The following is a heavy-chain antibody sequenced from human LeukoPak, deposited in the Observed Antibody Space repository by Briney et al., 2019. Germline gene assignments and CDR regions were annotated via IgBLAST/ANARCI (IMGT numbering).Heavy chain of an antibody. CDR2: ISGGGGRT. D-gene: IGHD3-16*01. CDR3: AKDLGYDYVWGEGNLYDY. J-gene: IGHJ4*02. CDR1: GFTFSSYG. Sequence: TGGSLRLSGAAPGFTFSSYGMSWVRQAPGRGLEWVSVISGGGGRTDYADSVKGRFTISRDNSKNTLYLQMNSLRAEDTAVYYCAKDLGYDYVWGEGNLYDYWGQGALVTVSS. V-gene: IGHV3-23*01.